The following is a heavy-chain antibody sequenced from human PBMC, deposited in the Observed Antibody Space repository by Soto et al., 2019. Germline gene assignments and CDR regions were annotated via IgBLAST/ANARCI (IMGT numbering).Heavy chain of an antibody. D-gene: IGHD2-21*01. J-gene: IGHJ6*02. Sequence: PGGSLRLSCTASGFALSGYWTCWFRQAPGKGLVWVSHVNSGGNITPYPDSVRGRFTISRDNSKNTLYLDMHSLTTDDTAVYFCARSLWSPYFYYGLEVCRQGTTVSVCS. CDR2: VNSGGNIT. V-gene: IGHV3-74*01. CDR3: ARSLWSPYFYYGLEV. CDR1: GFALSGYW.